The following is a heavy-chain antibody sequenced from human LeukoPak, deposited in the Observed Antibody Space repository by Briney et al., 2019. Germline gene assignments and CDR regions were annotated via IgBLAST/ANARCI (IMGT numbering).Heavy chain of an antibody. V-gene: IGHV1-69*05. Sequence: SVKVSCKASGGTFSSYAISWVRQAPGQGLEWMGRIIPIFGTANYAQKFQGRVTITTDESTSTAYMELSSLRSEDTAVYYCAGYYDFWSGYYTLDYWDQGTLVTVSS. CDR1: GGTFSSYA. J-gene: IGHJ4*02. CDR2: IIPIFGTA. CDR3: AGYYDFWSGYYTLDY. D-gene: IGHD3-3*01.